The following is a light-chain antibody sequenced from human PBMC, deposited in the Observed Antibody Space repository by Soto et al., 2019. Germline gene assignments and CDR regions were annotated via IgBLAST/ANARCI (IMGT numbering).Light chain of an antibody. Sequence: QSVLTQPPSLSAAPGQKVAISCSGNSFNIGNNYVSWYQHLPGTAPKLLIYDNDKRPSGIPDRFSGSKSGTSATLGITGLQTGDAADYYCGTWDTSLSGGVFGTGTKVTVL. CDR2: DND. CDR1: SFNIGNNY. CDR3: GTWDTSLSGGV. V-gene: IGLV1-51*01. J-gene: IGLJ1*01.